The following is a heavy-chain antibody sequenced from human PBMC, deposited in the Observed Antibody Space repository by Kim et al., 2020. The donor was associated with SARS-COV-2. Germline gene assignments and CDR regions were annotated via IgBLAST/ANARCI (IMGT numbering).Heavy chain of an antibody. CDR3: VRGRNYYESSGFCPDM. CDR1: GFTFSDYY. CDR2: ISSGGTYI. D-gene: IGHD3-22*01. V-gene: IGHV3-11*06. Sequence: GSLRLSCAASGFTFSDYYMTWIRQAPGKGLEWISFISSGGTYINYADSVKGRFTISRDNAKNTVFLQMNSLRGGDTAVYFCVRGRNYYESSGFCPDMWGQGTKVTVSS. J-gene: IGHJ3*02.